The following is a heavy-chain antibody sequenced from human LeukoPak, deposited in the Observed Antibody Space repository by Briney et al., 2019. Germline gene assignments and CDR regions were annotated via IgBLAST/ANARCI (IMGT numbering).Heavy chain of an antibody. CDR2: ISGSGGST. D-gene: IGHD4-17*01. CDR1: GFTFSSYS. CDR3: AKDRQTTVTTEVGY. V-gene: IGHV3-23*01. Sequence: PGGSLRLSCAASGFTFSSYSMNWVRQAPGKGLEWVSAISGSGGSTYYADSVKGRFTISRDNSKNTLYLQMNSLRAEDTAVYYCAKDRQTTVTTEVGYWGQGTLVTVSS. J-gene: IGHJ4*02.